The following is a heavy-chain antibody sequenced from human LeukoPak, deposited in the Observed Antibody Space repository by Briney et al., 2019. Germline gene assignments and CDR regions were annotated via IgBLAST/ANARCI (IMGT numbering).Heavy chain of an antibody. J-gene: IGHJ4*02. CDR1: GFTFSSYG. CDR2: IWYDGSNK. Sequence: PGGSLRLSCAASGFTFSSYGMHWVRQAPGKGLEWVAVIWYDGSNKYYADSVKGRFTISRDNSKNTLYLQMNSLRAEDTAVYYCARDVSNGGYYTSFDYWGQGTLVTVSS. D-gene: IGHD1-26*01. CDR3: ARDVSNGGYYTSFDY. V-gene: IGHV3-33*01.